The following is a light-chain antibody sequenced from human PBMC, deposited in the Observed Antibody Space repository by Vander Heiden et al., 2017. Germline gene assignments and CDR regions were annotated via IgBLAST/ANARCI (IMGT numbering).Light chain of an antibody. J-gene: IGLJ1*01. V-gene: IGLV3-21*02. Sequence: SYVLTQPPSVSVAPGQTARITCGGDDIGRKSVRWYQQKPGQAPVLVVYDDTDRPSGIPERFSGSSSGSTATLTISRVEAGDEADFYCQVWDSSSDVYVFGSGTTVTVL. CDR1: DIGRKS. CDR2: DDT. CDR3: QVWDSSSDVYV.